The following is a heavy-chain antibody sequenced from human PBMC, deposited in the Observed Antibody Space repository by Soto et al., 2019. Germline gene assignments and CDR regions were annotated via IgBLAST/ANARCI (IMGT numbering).Heavy chain of an antibody. CDR1: GYTFTSFY. D-gene: IGHD5-18*01. V-gene: IGHV1-46*01. CDR3: AREDTARDYYYYYGMDV. J-gene: IGHJ6*02. Sequence: ASLKVSCTASGYTFTSFYMLSVPLAPGQGLEWMGIINPSGGSTSYAQKFQGRVTMTRDTSTSTVYMELSGLRSEDTAVYYCAREDTARDYYYYYGMDVWGQGTTVTVSS. CDR2: INPSGGST.